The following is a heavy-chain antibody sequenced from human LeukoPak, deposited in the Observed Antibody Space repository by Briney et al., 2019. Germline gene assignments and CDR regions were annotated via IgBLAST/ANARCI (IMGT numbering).Heavy chain of an antibody. Sequence: PSETLSLTCTVSGGSISSGDYYWSWIRQPPGKGLEWIGYIYYCGSTYYNPSRKSRVTISVDTSKNQFSLKLSSVTAADTAVYYCARGAIFGVVIKRMGDYFDYWGQGTLVTVSS. V-gene: IGHV4-30-4*08. CDR2: IYYCGST. CDR1: GGSISSGDYY. J-gene: IGHJ4*02. D-gene: IGHD3-3*01. CDR3: ARGAIFGVVIKRMGDYFDY.